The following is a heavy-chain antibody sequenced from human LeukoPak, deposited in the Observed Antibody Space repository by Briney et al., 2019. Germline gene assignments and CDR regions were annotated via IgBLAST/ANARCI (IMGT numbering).Heavy chain of an antibody. V-gene: IGHV3-23*01. CDR3: AKDQAYYDFWSGFFGGFDY. CDR1: GFTFSSYA. CDR2: ISGSGGST. J-gene: IGHJ4*02. D-gene: IGHD3-3*01. Sequence: TGGSLRLSCAASGFTFSSYAMSWVRQAPGKGLEWVSAISGSGGSTYYADSVKGRFTISRDNSKNTLHLQMNSLRAEDTAVYYCAKDQAYYDFWSGFFGGFDYWGQGTLVTVSS.